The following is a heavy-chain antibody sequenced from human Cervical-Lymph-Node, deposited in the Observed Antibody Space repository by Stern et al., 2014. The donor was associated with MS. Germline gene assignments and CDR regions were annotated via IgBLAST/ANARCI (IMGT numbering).Heavy chain of an antibody. CDR1: GYTFIDYY. D-gene: IGHD3-10*01. CDR2: INPYNGAT. CDR3: ARDAGSGKYYKF. J-gene: IGHJ4*02. V-gene: IGHV1-2*02. Sequence: QVQLGQSGAEVRKPGASVKVSCKASGYTFIDYYLHWVRQAPGQGLEWIGWINPYNGATDYAQKFQGRVTLTRDTAITTAYLALTRLTSDDTAVYYCARDAGSGKYYKFWGQGTLVTVSS.